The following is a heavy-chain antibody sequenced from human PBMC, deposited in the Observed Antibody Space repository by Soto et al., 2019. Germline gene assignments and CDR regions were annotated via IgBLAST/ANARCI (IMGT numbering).Heavy chain of an antibody. V-gene: IGHV4-59*01. CDR3: ARVRAGAGTDYMDV. CDR2: IYYSGST. J-gene: IGHJ6*03. Sequence: PSETLSLTCTVSGGSISSYYWSWIRQPPGKGLEWIGYIYYSGSTNYNPSLKSRVTISVDTSKNQFSLKLSSVTAADTAVYYCARVRAGAGTDYMDVWGKGTTVTVSS. D-gene: IGHD6-19*01. CDR1: GGSISSYY.